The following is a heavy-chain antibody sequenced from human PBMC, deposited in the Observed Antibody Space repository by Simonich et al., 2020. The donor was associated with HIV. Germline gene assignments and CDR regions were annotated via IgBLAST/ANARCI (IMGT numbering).Heavy chain of an antibody. CDR3: ARLTAGGLGEYFQH. V-gene: IGHV4-34*01. Sequence: QVQLQQWGAGLLKPSETLSVTCAVYGVSFSGYYWSWIRQPPGKGLEWIGEINHSGSTNYNPSLKGRVTISVDTSKNQFSLKLSSVTAADTAVYYCARLTAGGLGEYFQHWGQGTLVTVSS. CDR2: INHSGST. D-gene: IGHD6-13*01. J-gene: IGHJ1*01. CDR1: GVSFSGYY.